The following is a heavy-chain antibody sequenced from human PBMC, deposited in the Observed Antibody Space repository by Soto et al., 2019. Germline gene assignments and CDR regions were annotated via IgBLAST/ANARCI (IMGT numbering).Heavy chain of an antibody. Sequence: EVQLLESGGRLVQPGGALRLPCAASGFTFSSHAMSWVRQAPGKGLEWISSISAGSEGAYYADTVKGRFTISRDNSNNALYLQRNSLGAEDTAVYYCARDLWWYLHWGQGTLVTVSS. CDR3: ARDLWWYLH. D-gene: IGHD2-15*01. J-gene: IGHJ4*02. V-gene: IGHV3-23*01. CDR1: GFTFSSHA. CDR2: ISAGSEGA.